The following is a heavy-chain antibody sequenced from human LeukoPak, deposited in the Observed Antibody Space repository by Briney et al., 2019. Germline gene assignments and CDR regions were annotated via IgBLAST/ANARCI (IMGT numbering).Heavy chain of an antibody. Sequence: GGSLRLSCAASGFSFSSYWMHWVRQAPGKGLVWVSRISSDGSIINYADSVKGRFTISRDNAKNPLYLQMNSLRAEDTALYHCAISTVPRKTFYCGRDVGGQGTTATVPS. CDR1: GFSFSSYW. J-gene: IGHJ6*02. D-gene: IGHD4-17*01. V-gene: IGHV3-74*01. CDR2: ISSDGSII. CDR3: AISTVPRKTFYCGRDV.